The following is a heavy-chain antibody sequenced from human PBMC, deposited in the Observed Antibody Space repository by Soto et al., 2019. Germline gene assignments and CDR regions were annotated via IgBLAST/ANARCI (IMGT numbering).Heavy chain of an antibody. CDR1: GYTFTSYY. CDR3: ARDPGDSSGYYGRLFDY. V-gene: IGHV1-46*01. D-gene: IGHD3-22*01. CDR2: INPSGGST. J-gene: IGHJ4*02. Sequence: QVQLVQSGAEVKKPGASVKVSCKASGYTFTSYYMHWVRQAPGQGLEWMGIINPSGGSTSYAQKFQGRVTMTRDTSTSTVYMELSSLRSEDTAVYYCARDPGDSSGYYGRLFDYWGQGTLVTVSS.